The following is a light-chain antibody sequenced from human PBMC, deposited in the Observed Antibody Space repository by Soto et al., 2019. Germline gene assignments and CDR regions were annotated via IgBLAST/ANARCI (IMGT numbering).Light chain of an antibody. CDR3: QQYNSSPFT. J-gene: IGKJ2*01. Sequence: DIPMTQSPSTLSASVGDRVIITCRASQSISSWLAWYQQKPGKAPNLLIYKASSLESGVPSRFSGSGSGTEFTLTISSLQPDDFATYYCQQYNSSPFTFGQGTKLEIK. CDR2: KAS. CDR1: QSISSW. V-gene: IGKV1-5*03.